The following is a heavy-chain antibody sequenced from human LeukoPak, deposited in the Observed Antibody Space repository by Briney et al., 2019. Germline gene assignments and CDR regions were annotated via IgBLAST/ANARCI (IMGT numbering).Heavy chain of an antibody. Sequence: ASVKVSCKASGYTFTSYGISWVRQAPGQGLEWMGWISAYNGNTNYAQKLQGRVTMTTDTSTSTAYMELRSLRSDDTAVYYCAIVEYDYVWGSYRYDAFDIWGQGTMVTVSS. J-gene: IGHJ3*02. CDR1: GYTFTSYG. V-gene: IGHV1-18*01. CDR2: ISAYNGNT. D-gene: IGHD3-16*02. CDR3: AIVEYDYVWGSYRYDAFDI.